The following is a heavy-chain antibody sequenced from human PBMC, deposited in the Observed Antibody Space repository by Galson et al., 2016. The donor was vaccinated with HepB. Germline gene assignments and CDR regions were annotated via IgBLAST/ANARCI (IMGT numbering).Heavy chain of an antibody. D-gene: IGHD3-10*01. CDR2: INQDGSEE. CDR3: ARSRVRGVPDIPDY. CDR1: GFSFISYW. V-gene: IGHV3-7*03. J-gene: IGHJ4*02. Sequence: SLRLSCAASGFSFISYWMTWVRQAPGKGLEWVANINQDGSEEYCVDSVKGRFSISRDNANYSLYLQMNSLRAEDTAVYYCARSRVRGVPDIPDYWGQGTLVTVSS.